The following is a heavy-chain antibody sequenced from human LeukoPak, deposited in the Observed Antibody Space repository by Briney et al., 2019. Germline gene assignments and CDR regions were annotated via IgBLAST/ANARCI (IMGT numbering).Heavy chain of an antibody. Sequence: GASVKVSCKASEYTFTGYYLHWVRQAPGQGLEWMGCINPGRGGTDYAQKFQDRVTMTRDMYISTAYMELSSLRYDDTAVYYCARGGFVVAPPLAVWGQGTTVTVSS. CDR2: INPGRGGT. CDR3: ARGGFVVAPPLAV. V-gene: IGHV1-2*02. CDR1: EYTFTGYY. D-gene: IGHD3-3*01. J-gene: IGHJ6*02.